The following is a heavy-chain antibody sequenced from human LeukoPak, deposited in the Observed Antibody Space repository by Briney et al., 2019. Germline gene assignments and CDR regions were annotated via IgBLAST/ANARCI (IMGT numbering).Heavy chain of an antibody. D-gene: IGHD2-21*02. Sequence: GGSLRLSCAASGFTVSSNYMSWVRQAPGKGLEWVSVIYSGGSTYYADSVKGRFTISRDNSKNTLYLQMNSLRAEDTAVYYCAKDGEPCGGDCRPKLFFDYWGQGTLVTVSS. CDR3: AKDGEPCGGDCRPKLFFDY. CDR1: GFTVSSNY. J-gene: IGHJ4*02. V-gene: IGHV3-53*01. CDR2: IYSGGST.